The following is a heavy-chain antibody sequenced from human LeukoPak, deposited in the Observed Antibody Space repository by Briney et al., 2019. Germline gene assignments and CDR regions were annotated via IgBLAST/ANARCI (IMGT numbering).Heavy chain of an antibody. J-gene: IGHJ6*04. Sequence: SVKVSCKASGGTFSSYAISWVRQAPGQGLEWMGGIIPIFGTANYAQKFQGRVTITADKSTSTAYMELSSLRSEDTAVYYCARSDIPGGYYYYGMDVWGKGTTVTVPS. CDR3: ARSDIPGGYYYYGMDV. CDR1: GGTFSSYA. D-gene: IGHD3-9*01. V-gene: IGHV1-69*06. CDR2: IIPIFGTA.